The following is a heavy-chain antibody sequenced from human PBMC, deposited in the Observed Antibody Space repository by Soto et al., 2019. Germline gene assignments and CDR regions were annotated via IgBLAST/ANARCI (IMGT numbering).Heavy chain of an antibody. Sequence: SVLVPCGASGGTVGRYTMRWVGQAPRHALEWTGGIIPIFGTATYSHKSHAGVASPSDESTCTVHIDLSSLRGEDAAVYYCARGALTTLAYYYGMDVWGQGTTVTVSS. J-gene: IGHJ6*02. CDR1: GGTVGRYT. V-gene: IGHV1-69*01. CDR2: IIPIFGTA. CDR3: ARGALTTLAYYYGMDV. D-gene: IGHD4-4*01.